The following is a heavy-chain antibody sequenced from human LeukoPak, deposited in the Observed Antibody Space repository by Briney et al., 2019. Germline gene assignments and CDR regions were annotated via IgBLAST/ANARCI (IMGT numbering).Heavy chain of an antibody. D-gene: IGHD2-15*01. CDR3: ARVGKHCSGGSCSFGYFDY. CDR2: INPSGGST. CDR1: GYTFTSYY. J-gene: IGHJ4*02. Sequence: ASVKVSCKASGYTFTSYYMHWVRQAPGQGLEWMGIINPSGGSTSYAQKFQGRVTMTRDTSTSTVYMELSSLRSEDTAVYYCARVGKHCSGGSCSFGYFDYWGQGTLVTVSS. V-gene: IGHV1-46*01.